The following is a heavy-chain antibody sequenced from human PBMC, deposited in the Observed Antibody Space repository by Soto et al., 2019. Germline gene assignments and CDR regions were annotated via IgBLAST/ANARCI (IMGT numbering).Heavy chain of an antibody. CDR3: APYCSGGSCLNYFDY. J-gene: IGHJ4*02. D-gene: IGHD2-15*01. CDR1: GGTFSSYT. Sequence: HVQLVQSGAEVKKPGSSVKVSCKASGGTFSSYTISWVRQAPGQGLEWMGRIIPILGIANYAQKFQGRVTITADKSTKTAYEELSSLRSEDTAVYYCAPYCSGGSCLNYFDYWGQGTLVTVSS. CDR2: IIPILGIA. V-gene: IGHV1-69*02.